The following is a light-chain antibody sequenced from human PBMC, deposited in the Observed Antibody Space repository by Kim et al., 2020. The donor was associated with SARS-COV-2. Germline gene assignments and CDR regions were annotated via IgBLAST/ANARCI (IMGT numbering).Light chain of an antibody. CDR1: SSDVGSYNL. Sequence: GQSITISCTGTSSDVGSYNLVSWYQQHPGKAPKLMIYEGSKRPSGVSNRFSGSKSGNTASLTISGLQAEDEADYYCCSYAGSSTYVFGTGPKVTVL. CDR2: EGS. V-gene: IGLV2-23*01. CDR3: CSYAGSSTYV. J-gene: IGLJ1*01.